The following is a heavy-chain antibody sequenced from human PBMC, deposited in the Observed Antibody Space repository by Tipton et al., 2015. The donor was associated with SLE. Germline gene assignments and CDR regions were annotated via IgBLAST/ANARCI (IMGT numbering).Heavy chain of an antibody. V-gene: IGHV4-59*08. J-gene: IGHJ5*02. CDR2: VYYSGST. CDR3: ARRGSYMGPLQA. D-gene: IGHD5-24*01. Sequence: TLSLTCTVSGGSINNYYWSWIRQPPGKGLEWIGYVYYSGSTNYSPSLKSRVTISVDASKNQFSLKLSSVTAAEPAVYYCARRGSYMGPLQAWGQGTLVTVSS. CDR1: GGSINNYY.